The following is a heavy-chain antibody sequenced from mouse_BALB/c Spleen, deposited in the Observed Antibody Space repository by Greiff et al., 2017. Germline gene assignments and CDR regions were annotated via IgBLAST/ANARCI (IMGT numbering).Heavy chain of an antibody. CDR2: ISDGGSYT. Sequence: EVNVVESGGGLVKPGGSLKLSCAASGFTFSDYYMYWVRQTPEKRLEWVATISDGGSYTYYPDSVKGRFTISRDNAKNNLYLQMSSLKSEDTAMYYCARGDYGYAYWGQGTLVTVSA. CDR3: ARGDYGYAY. V-gene: IGHV5-4*02. J-gene: IGHJ3*01. D-gene: IGHD1-2*01. CDR1: GFTFSDYY.